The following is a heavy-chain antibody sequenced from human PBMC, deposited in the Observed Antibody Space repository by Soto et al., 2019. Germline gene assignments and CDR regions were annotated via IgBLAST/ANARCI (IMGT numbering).Heavy chain of an antibody. V-gene: IGHV3-23*01. CDR2: ISGTGGT. CDR3: AKDRRGAYCSGGICYSPDY. D-gene: IGHD2-15*01. CDR1: GFTFSSHV. Sequence: EVQLWESGGGLVQPGGSLRLSCAVSGFTFSSHVMSWVRLAPGKGLEWVSAISGTGGTYYADSVKGRFTISRDNSKNALYLQMNNLRDEDTAVYYCAKDRRGAYCSGGICYSPDYWCQGTLVIVSS. J-gene: IGHJ4*02.